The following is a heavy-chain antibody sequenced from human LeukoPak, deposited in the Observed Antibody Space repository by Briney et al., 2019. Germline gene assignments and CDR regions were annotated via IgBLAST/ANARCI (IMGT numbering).Heavy chain of an antibody. V-gene: IGHV3-21*01. Sequence: GVSLRLSCAASGFTVSSNYMTWVRQAPGKGLEWVSSISSSSSYIYYADSVKGRFTISRDNAKNSLYLQMNSLRLEDTAVYYCAKDRHGHYALDYCGQGTLVTVSS. CDR3: AKDRHGHYALDY. CDR2: ISSSSSYI. CDR1: GFTVSSNY. J-gene: IGHJ4*02. D-gene: IGHD4-17*01.